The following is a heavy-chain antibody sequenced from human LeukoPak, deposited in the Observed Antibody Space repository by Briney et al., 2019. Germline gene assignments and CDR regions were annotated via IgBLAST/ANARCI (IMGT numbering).Heavy chain of an antibody. D-gene: IGHD3-3*01. CDR1: GYTFTSCH. CDR3: AREAVTIFALVRTQTTKSPHRFDP. Sequence: ASVKVSCKASGYTFTSCHMHWVRQAPGQGLEWMGIINPSGGSTNYAQKFQGRVTMTRDMSTSTVYMELSSLRSEDTAFYYCAREAVTIFALVRTQTTKSPHRFDPWGQGTLVTVSS. CDR2: INPSGGST. J-gene: IGHJ5*02. V-gene: IGHV1-46*01.